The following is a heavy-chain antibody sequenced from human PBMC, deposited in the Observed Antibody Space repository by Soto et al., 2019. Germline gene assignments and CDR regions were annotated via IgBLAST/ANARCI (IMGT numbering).Heavy chain of an antibody. CDR3: ASLYSGYDYYYYYMDV. J-gene: IGHJ6*03. CDR2: IYYSGST. D-gene: IGHD5-12*01. CDR1: GGSISSGGYY. Sequence: PSETLSLTCTVSGGSISSGGYYWSWIRQHPGKGLEWIGYIYYSGSTNYNPSLKSRVTISVDTSKNQFSLKLSSVTAADTAVYYCASLYSGYDYYYYYMDVWGKGTTVTVSS. V-gene: IGHV4-31*03.